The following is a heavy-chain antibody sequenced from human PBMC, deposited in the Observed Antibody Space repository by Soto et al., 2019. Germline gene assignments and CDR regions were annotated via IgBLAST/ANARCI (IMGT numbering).Heavy chain of an antibody. Sequence: VGSLRLSCASSVCFFSTYAMHWVRHSPGKGLEWVAMVSYDGSTNSYADSVKGRFTIFRANSNNTMYMQMNSLRSEDAAVYYCARGGYSGYALGYWGQGTPVTVSS. CDR1: VCFFSTYA. J-gene: IGHJ4*02. D-gene: IGHD5-12*01. CDR2: VSYDGSTN. CDR3: ARGGYSGYALGY. V-gene: IGHV3-30-3*01.